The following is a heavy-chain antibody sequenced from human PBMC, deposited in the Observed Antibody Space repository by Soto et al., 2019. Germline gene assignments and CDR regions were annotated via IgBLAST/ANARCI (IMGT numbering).Heavy chain of an antibody. CDR1: GYTFTSYG. CDR2: ISAYTGNT. CDR3: ARSGRDFDFWGGYHQHSGEY. V-gene: IGHV1-18*01. D-gene: IGHD3-3*01. Sequence: QVQLVQSGAEVKKPGASVKVSCKASGYTFTSYGISWVRQAPGQGLEGMGWISAYTGNTNYTQKLQGRVTITTDTTTSTASMEVRSRRSDATAVYSCARSGRDFDFWGGYHQHSGEYWGQGTLVTVSA. J-gene: IGHJ4*02.